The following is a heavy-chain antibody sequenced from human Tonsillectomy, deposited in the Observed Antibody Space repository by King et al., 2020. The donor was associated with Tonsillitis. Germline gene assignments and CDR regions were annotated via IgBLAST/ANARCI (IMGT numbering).Heavy chain of an antibody. J-gene: IGHJ4*02. CDR1: GFPFSSSW. D-gene: IGHD3-10*01. Sequence: VPLVESGGGLVPPGGSLRLSCAASGFPFSSSWMHWVRQAPGKGLVWVSRINSDGSSTSYADSVKGRFTISRDNAKNTRYLQMNSLRAEDTAVYYCARVPLWFGEFPLFDYWGQGTLVTVSS. CDR2: INSDGSST. CDR3: ARVPLWFGEFPLFDY. V-gene: IGHV3-74*01.